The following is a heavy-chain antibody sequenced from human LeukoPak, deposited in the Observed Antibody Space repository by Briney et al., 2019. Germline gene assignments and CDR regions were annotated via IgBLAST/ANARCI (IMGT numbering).Heavy chain of an antibody. V-gene: IGHV4-61*01. CDR2: IYYSGST. CDR1: GGSVSSGSYY. CDR3: ARAMVRVVIPDAFDI. D-gene: IGHD3-10*01. Sequence: PSETLSLTCTVSGGSVSSGSYYWSWIRQPPGKGLEWTGYIYYSGSTNYNPSLKSRVTISVDTSKNQFSLKLSSVTAADTAVYYCARAMVRVVIPDAFDIWGQGTMVTVSS. J-gene: IGHJ3*02.